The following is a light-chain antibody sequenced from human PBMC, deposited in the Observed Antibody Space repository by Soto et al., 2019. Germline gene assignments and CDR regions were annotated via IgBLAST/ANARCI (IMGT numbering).Light chain of an antibody. CDR1: QGISNY. CDR3: KKYNNAPRT. CDR2: AAS. J-gene: IGKJ1*01. V-gene: IGKV1-27*01. Sequence: DIQMTQSPSSLSASVGDTVTITCRASQGISNYLAWYQQKPGQVPNLLIYAASTLQSGVPSRFSGSGSGTDFTLTSSSLRPEDVATYYCKKYNNAPRTFGQGTKVEI.